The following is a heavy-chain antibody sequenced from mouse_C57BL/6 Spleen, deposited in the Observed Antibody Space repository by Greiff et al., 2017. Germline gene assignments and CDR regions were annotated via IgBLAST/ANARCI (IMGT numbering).Heavy chain of an antibody. CDR3: ARRGGYDYDSYWYFDG. CDR1: GFTFSSYT. Sequence: EVKLEEPGGGLVKPGGSLKLSCAASGFTFSSYTMSWVRQTPEKRLEWVATISGGGGNTYYPDSVKGRFTISRDNAKNTLYLQMRSLRSEDTALYYCARRGGYDYDSYWYFDGWGTGTTVTVSS. J-gene: IGHJ1*03. V-gene: IGHV5-9*01. CDR2: ISGGGGNT. D-gene: IGHD2-4*01.